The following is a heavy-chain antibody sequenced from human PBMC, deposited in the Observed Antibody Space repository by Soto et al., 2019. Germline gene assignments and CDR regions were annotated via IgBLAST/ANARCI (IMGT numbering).Heavy chain of an antibody. CDR3: ARRHSSSWYGLDY. Sequence: SETLSLTCAVSGYSISSGYYWGWVRQPPGKGLEWIGSIYHSGSTYYNPSLKSRVSISVDTSKNQFSLRLSSVTAADTAMYYCARRHSSSWYGLDYWGQGTLVTVSS. D-gene: IGHD6-13*01. V-gene: IGHV4-38-2*01. J-gene: IGHJ4*02. CDR2: IYHSGST. CDR1: GYSISSGYY.